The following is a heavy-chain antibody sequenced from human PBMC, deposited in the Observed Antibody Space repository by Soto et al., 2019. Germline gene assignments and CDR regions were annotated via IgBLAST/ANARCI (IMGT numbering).Heavy chain of an antibody. CDR3: ARGTYYYDSSGYLAI. J-gene: IGHJ3*02. CDR2: IYYSGST. V-gene: IGHV4-31*03. Sequence: TLSLTCTVSGGSISSGGYYWSWIRQHPGKGLEWIGYIYYSGSTYYNPSLKSRVTISVDTSKNQFSLKLSSVTAADTAVYYCARGTYYYDSSGYLAIWGQGTMVTVSS. CDR1: GGSISSGGYY. D-gene: IGHD3-22*01.